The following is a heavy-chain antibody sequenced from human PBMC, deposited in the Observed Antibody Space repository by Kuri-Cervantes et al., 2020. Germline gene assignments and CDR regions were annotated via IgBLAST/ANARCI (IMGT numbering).Heavy chain of an antibody. J-gene: IGHJ4*02. CDR1: GYTFTGYF. D-gene: IGHD3-10*01. CDR3: ARSARGVIITQPRDY. V-gene: IGHV1-2*02. Sequence: ASVKVSCKASGYTFTGYFMHWVRQAPGQGLEWMGWINCNSGATNYAQKLQGRVTMTTDTSTSTAYMELRSLRSDDTAVYYCARSARGVIITQPRDYWGQGTLVTVSS. CDR2: INCNSGAT.